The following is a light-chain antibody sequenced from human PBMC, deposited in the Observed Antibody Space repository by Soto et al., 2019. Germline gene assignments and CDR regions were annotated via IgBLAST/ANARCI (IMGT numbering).Light chain of an antibody. CDR1: SSDVGGYNY. V-gene: IGLV2-8*01. CDR2: EVS. Sequence: QSALTQPPSASGSPGQSVTISCTGTSSDVGGYNYVSWYQQHPGKAPKLMIYEVSERPSGVPARFSGSKSGNTASLTVSGLQAEDEANYYCSSYAGSNSFHVVFGGGTTLTVL. CDR3: SSYAGSNSFHVV. J-gene: IGLJ2*01.